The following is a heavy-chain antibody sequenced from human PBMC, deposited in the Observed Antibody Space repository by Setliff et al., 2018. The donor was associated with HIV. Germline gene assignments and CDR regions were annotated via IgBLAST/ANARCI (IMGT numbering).Heavy chain of an antibody. D-gene: IGHD3-22*01. CDR2: IYYSGST. J-gene: IGHJ4*02. Sequence: SETLSLTCTVSGGSISSSSYYWGWIRQPPGKGLEWIGSIYYSGSTYYNPSLKSRVTISVDTSKNQFSLKLSSVTAADTAVYYCARLVVITTNFDYWGQGTRVTASS. CDR1: GGSISSSSYY. V-gene: IGHV4-39*01. CDR3: ARLVVITTNFDY.